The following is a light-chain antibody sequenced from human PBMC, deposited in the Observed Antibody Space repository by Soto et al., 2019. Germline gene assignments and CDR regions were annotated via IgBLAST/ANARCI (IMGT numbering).Light chain of an antibody. CDR3: AAWDDSLNGYV. CDR1: SSDVGAYNY. CDR2: EVS. Sequence: QSALTQPASVSASPGQSITISCTGTSSDVGAYNYVSWYQQHPGKAPKLMIYEVSNRPSGVSNRFSGSKSGNTASLTISGLQAEDEADYYCAAWDDSLNGYVFGTGTKVTVL. V-gene: IGLV2-14*01. J-gene: IGLJ1*01.